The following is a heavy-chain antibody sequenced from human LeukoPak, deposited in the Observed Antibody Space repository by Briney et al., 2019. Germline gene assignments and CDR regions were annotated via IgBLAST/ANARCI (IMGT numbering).Heavy chain of an antibody. CDR1: GYTFTNYD. CDR3: ARPHCSSTDCHPPEWSDH. J-gene: IGHJ5*02. D-gene: IGHD2-2*01. Sequence: ASVRVSCKTSGYTFTNYDINWVRQATGQGLEWMGWMNPNSGNTGYAQKFQGRVTMTRNTSISTAYMELSSLRSEDTAVYYCARPHCSSTDCHPPEWSDHWGQGTLVTVSS. CDR2: MNPNSGNT. V-gene: IGHV1-8*01.